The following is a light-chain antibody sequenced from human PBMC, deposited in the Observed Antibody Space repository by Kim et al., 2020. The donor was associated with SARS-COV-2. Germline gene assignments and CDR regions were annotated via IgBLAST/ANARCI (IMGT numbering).Light chain of an antibody. CDR3: AAWDDSLSVHYV. Sequence: RVNISCSGSSSNIGSNYVYWYQQLPGTAPKLLIYRNNQRPSGVPDRFSGSKSGTSASLAISGLRSEDEADYYCAAWDDSLSVHYVFGTGTKVTVL. CDR2: RNN. CDR1: SSNIGSNY. J-gene: IGLJ1*01. V-gene: IGLV1-47*01.